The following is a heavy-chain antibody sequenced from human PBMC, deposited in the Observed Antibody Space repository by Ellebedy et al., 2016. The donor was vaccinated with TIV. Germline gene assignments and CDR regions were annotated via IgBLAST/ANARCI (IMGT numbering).Heavy chain of an antibody. D-gene: IGHD3-3*01. CDR1: GGTFSSYA. Sequence: AASVKVSCKASGGTFSSYAISWVRQAPGQGLEWMGRIIPILGIANYAQKFQGRVTITADKSTSTAYMELSSLRSEDTAVYYCASSPPKLRFLDLDVWGQGTTVTVSS. CDR3: ASSPPKLRFLDLDV. V-gene: IGHV1-69*04. CDR2: IIPILGIA. J-gene: IGHJ6*02.